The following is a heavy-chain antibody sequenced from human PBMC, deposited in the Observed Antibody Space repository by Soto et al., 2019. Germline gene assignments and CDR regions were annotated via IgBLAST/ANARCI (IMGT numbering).Heavy chain of an antibody. Sequence: EVQLVETGGGLIQPGGSLRLSCAASGFTVSSNYMSWVRQAPGKGLEWVSVIYSGGSTYYADSVKGRFTISRDNSKITLYLQMNSLRAEDTAVYYCARVGEAARSFAFDIWGQGPMVTVSS. CDR3: ARVGEAARSFAFDI. CDR2: IYSGGST. D-gene: IGHD6-6*01. V-gene: IGHV3-53*02. J-gene: IGHJ3*02. CDR1: GFTVSSNY.